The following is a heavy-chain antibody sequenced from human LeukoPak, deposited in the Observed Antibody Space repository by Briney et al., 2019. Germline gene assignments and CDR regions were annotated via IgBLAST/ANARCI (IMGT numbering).Heavy chain of an antibody. CDR2: ISYSGST. J-gene: IGHJ4*02. CDR1: GGSISSYY. V-gene: IGHV4-59*01. Sequence: SETLSLTCTVSGGSISSYYWSWIRQPPGKGLEWIGYISYSGSTNYNPSLKSRVTISGDTSKNQLSLKLSSVTAADTAVYYCAREGYCTNGECYRGNFDYWGQGTLVTVSS. CDR3: AREGYCTNGECYRGNFDY. D-gene: IGHD2-8*01.